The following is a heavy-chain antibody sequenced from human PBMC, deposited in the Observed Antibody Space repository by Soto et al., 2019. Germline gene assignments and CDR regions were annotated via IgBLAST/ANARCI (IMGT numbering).Heavy chain of an antibody. Sequence: PGGSLRLSCAASGFIFTDYGMNWVRQAPGKGLEWISYINIRSDIIYYADSVKGRFTISRDNAKNSLYLQMNSLRAEDTAVYYCAPLIDYWGQGTLVTVSS. J-gene: IGHJ4*02. CDR1: GFIFTDYG. CDR2: INIRSDII. CDR3: APLIDY. V-gene: IGHV3-48*03.